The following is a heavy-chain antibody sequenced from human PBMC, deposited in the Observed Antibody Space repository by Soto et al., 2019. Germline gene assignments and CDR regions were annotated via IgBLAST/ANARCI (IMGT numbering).Heavy chain of an antibody. CDR1: GAALNSGNYY. CDR2: IYVTGAV. J-gene: IGHJ5*02. Sequence: SETLSLTCSVSGAALNSGNYYWSWIRQVPGKGLEWIGHIYVTGAVDYNPSLRDRITISQDTSERQFSLNLGLVTAADTAVYYCARLRIATNNYKWFDPWGQGTLVTVSS. CDR3: ARLRIATNNYKWFDP. V-gene: IGHV4-31*03. D-gene: IGHD2-21*01.